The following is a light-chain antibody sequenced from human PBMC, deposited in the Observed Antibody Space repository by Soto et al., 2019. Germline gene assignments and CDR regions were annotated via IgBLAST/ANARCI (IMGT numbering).Light chain of an antibody. J-gene: IGKJ1*01. CDR2: DAS. CDR3: QQRSNWPRT. V-gene: IGKV3-11*01. CDR1: QSISSY. Sequence: TQSPTFLSASVGDRVTINCRASQSISSYLNWYQQKPGQAPRLLIYDASNRATGIPARFSGSGSGTDFTLTISSLEPEDFAVYYCQQRSNWPRTFGQGTKVEIK.